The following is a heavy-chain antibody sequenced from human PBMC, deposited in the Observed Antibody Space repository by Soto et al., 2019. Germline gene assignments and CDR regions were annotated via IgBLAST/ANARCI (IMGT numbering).Heavy chain of an antibody. CDR1: GFIFSSYG. D-gene: IGHD1-20*01. V-gene: IGHV3-33*01. CDR3: ARDINPGMDV. Sequence: GGSLIISCTASGFIFSSYGMHWVRQSPGKGLEWVAVIWYDGSNKYYADSVKGRFTISRDNSKNTLYLQMNSLRAEDTAVYYCARDINPGMDVWGQGTTVTVYS. CDR2: IWYDGSNK. J-gene: IGHJ6*02.